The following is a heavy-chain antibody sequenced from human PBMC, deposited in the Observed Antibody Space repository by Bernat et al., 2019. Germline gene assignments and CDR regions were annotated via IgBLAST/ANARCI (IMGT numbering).Heavy chain of an antibody. CDR1: GFTVSDNY. V-gene: IGHV3-66*01. D-gene: IGHD4-17*01. J-gene: IGHJ4*02. CDR3: AKDLADYGDYAIEFDY. Sequence: EVQLVESGGGLVQPGGSLRLSCAASGFTVSDNYMSWVRQAPGKGLEWVSVIYSGGSTYYADSVKGRFTISRDNSKKTIFLQMNSLRAEDTAVYYCAKDLADYGDYAIEFDYWGQGTLVTVSS. CDR2: IYSGGST.